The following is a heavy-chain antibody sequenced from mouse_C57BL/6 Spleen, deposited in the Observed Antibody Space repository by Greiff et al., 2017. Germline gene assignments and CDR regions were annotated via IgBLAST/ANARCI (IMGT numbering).Heavy chain of an antibody. V-gene: IGHV1-9*01. Sequence: VQLQQSGAELMKPGASVKLSCKATGYTFTGYWIEWVKQRPGHSLEWIGEILPGSGSTNYTEKFKGKATFTADTSSNTPYMQLSSLTSEDSAIYYCARRGGEDYDGYAMDYWGQGTSVTVSS. CDR3: ARRGGEDYDGYAMDY. CDR1: GYTFTGYW. CDR2: ILPGSGST. J-gene: IGHJ4*01. D-gene: IGHD2-4*01.